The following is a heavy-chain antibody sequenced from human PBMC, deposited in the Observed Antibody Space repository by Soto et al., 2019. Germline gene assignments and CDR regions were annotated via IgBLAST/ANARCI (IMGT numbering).Heavy chain of an antibody. CDR2: ISSSSGTI. CDR1: GFSFSDYS. J-gene: IGHJ3*02. V-gene: IGHV3-48*02. CDR3: ARSRSGWGVHDALDI. Sequence: EVQLVESGGGWVQPGGSLRLSCAASGFSFSDYSVNWVRQAPGKGLEWVSYISSSSGTIYYADSVKGRFTISRDNAKNSLYLQMNSLRDEDTAVYSCARSRSGWGVHDALDIWGQGTMVTVSS. D-gene: IGHD6-19*01.